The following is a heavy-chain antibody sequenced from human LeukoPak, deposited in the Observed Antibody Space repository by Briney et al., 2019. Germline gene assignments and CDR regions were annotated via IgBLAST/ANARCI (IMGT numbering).Heavy chain of an antibody. D-gene: IGHD3-10*01. CDR2: ISSSSGTI. Sequence: PGGSLRLSCAASGFTFISYSMNWVRQAPGKGLEWVSYISSSSGTIYYANSVKGRFTISRDNAKNSLYLQMNSLRAEDTAVYYCARDELYYYGSGSRNQIFDYWGQGTLVTVSS. J-gene: IGHJ4*02. V-gene: IGHV3-48*04. CDR1: GFTFISYS. CDR3: ARDELYYYGSGSRNQIFDY.